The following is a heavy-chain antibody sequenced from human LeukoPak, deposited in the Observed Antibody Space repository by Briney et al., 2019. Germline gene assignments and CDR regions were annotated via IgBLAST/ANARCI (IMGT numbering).Heavy chain of an antibody. CDR3: ARASSPSYYYYMDV. CDR1: GYTFTSYY. D-gene: IGHD6-6*01. Sequence: ASVKVSCKASGYTFTSYYMHWVRQAPGQGLEWMGIINPSGGSTSYAQKFQGRVTITADESTSTAYMELSSLRSEDTAVYYCARASSPSYYYYMDVWGKGTTVTVSS. V-gene: IGHV1-46*01. CDR2: INPSGGST. J-gene: IGHJ6*03.